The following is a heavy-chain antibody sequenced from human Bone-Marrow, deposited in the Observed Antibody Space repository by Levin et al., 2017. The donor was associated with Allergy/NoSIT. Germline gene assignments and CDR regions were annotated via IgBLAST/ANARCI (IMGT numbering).Heavy chain of an antibody. V-gene: IGHV1-69*06. Sequence: SVKVSCKASGGTFSSYAISWVRQAPGQGLEWMGGIIPIFGTANYAQKFQGRVTITADKSTSTAYMELSSLRSEDTAVYYCARVGDYRNGWWFDPWGQGTLVTVSS. CDR3: ARVGDYRNGWWFDP. D-gene: IGHD4-11*01. CDR2: IIPIFGTA. J-gene: IGHJ5*02. CDR1: GGTFSSYA.